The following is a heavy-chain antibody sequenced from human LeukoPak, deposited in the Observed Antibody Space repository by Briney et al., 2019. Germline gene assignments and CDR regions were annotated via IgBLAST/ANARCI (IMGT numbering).Heavy chain of an antibody. D-gene: IGHD5-18*01. CDR1: GFTFSSFG. CDR2: ISYDGSNK. J-gene: IGHJ4*02. Sequence: GGSLRLSCAASGFTFSSFGMHWVRQAPGKGLEWVAVISYDGSNKYYADSVKGRFTISRDNSKNTLYLQMNSLRAEDTAVYYCAKAPTKTAMVSAYWGQGTLVTVSS. V-gene: IGHV3-30*18. CDR3: AKAPTKTAMVSAY.